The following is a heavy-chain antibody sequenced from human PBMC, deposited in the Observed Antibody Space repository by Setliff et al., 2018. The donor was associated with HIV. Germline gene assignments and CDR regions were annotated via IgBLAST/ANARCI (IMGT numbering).Heavy chain of an antibody. CDR1: GGSISSSNW. Sequence: PSETLSLTCSVFGGSISSSNWWSWVRQPPGKGLEWIGEIYHSGSTKYNPSLKSRVTISVDTSKNQFSLKLSSVTAADTAVYYCARGLSSGWYGYWYFDLWGRGTLVTVSS. CDR3: ARGLSSGWYGYWYFDL. CDR2: IYHSGST. J-gene: IGHJ2*01. D-gene: IGHD6-19*01. V-gene: IGHV4-4*02.